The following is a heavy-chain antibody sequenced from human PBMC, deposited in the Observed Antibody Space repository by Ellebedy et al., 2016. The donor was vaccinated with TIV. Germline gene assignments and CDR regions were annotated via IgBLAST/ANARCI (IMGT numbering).Heavy chain of an antibody. Sequence: SETLSLXXTVSGGSISSGGYYWSWIRQHPGKGLEWIGYIYYSGSTYYNPSLKSRVTISVDTSKNQFSLKLSSVTAADTAVYYCARAGVVVPAAKNYYYYMDVWGKGTTVTVSS. CDR2: IYYSGST. CDR3: ARAGVVVPAAKNYYYYMDV. V-gene: IGHV4-31*03. D-gene: IGHD2-2*01. J-gene: IGHJ6*03. CDR1: GGSISSGGYY.